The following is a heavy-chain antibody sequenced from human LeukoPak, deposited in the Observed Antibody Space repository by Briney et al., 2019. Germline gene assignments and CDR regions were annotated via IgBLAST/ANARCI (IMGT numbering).Heavy chain of an antibody. V-gene: IGHV4-4*07. CDR3: SRVVGLYGSYYGLDG. Sequence: SETLSLTCTVSGGSIYSYYWTWIRQPAGKGLEWIGHIYSSGSTTYKPSLQSRVTVSVDTSKNQLSLKLSSVTAADSAVYYCSRVVGLYGSYYGLDGWGQGTTVIVSS. CDR2: IYSSGST. J-gene: IGHJ6*02. D-gene: IGHD1-26*01. CDR1: GGSIYSYY.